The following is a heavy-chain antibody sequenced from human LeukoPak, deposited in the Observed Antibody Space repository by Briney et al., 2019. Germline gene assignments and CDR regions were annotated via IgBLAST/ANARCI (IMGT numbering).Heavy chain of an antibody. CDR3: ARGLY. Sequence: SETLSLTCTVSGGSISGSGHYWGWIRQPPGKGLEWIGSIFYSGSTYYNPSLKSRVTISVDTSKNQFSLKLTSVTAADTAVYYCARGLYWGQGTLVTVSS. CDR1: GGSISGSGHY. CDR2: IFYSGST. V-gene: IGHV4-39*01. J-gene: IGHJ4*02.